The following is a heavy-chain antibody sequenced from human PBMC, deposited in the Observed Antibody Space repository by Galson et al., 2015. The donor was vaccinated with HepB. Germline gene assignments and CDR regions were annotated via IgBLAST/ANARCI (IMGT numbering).Heavy chain of an antibody. CDR1: GYTFTSYD. J-gene: IGHJ4*02. CDR3: ATDLHGSGSYYSFDY. CDR2: MNPNSGNT. V-gene: IGHV1-8*01. Sequence: SVKVSCKASGYTFTSYDIDWVQQATGQGLEWMGWMNPNSGNTGYAQKFQGRVTMTRNTSISTAYMELSSLRSEDTAVYYCATDLHGSGSYYSFDYWGQGTLVTVSS. D-gene: IGHD3-10*01.